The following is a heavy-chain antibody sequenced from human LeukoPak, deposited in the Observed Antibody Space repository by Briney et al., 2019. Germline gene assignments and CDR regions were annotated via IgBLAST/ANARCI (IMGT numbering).Heavy chain of an antibody. V-gene: IGHV3-21*01. CDR1: GFTFSSYS. J-gene: IGHJ3*02. D-gene: IGHD2-15*01. Sequence: GGSPRLSCAASGFTFSSYSMNWVRQAPGKGLEWVSSISSSSSYIYYADSVKGRFTISRDNAKNSLYLQMNSLRAEDTAVYYCARVSGVSPGGAFDIWGQGTMVTVSS. CDR2: ISSSSSYI. CDR3: ARVSGVSPGGAFDI.